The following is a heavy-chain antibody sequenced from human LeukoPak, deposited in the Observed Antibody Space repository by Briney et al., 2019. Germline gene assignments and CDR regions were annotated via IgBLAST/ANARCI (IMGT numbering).Heavy chain of an antibody. V-gene: IGHV4-39*01. D-gene: IGHD6-6*01. J-gene: IGHJ4*02. CDR1: GVSISGSRYY. CDR2: IYYSRTT. CDR3: ARHSSAARPNFDY. Sequence: PSETLSLTCTVSGVSISGSRYYWGWIRQPPGKGLEWIGSIYYSRTTYYNPSLKSRVTISVDTSKNQFSLEVTSMTAADTAVYYCARHSSAARPNFDYWGQGTLVTVSS.